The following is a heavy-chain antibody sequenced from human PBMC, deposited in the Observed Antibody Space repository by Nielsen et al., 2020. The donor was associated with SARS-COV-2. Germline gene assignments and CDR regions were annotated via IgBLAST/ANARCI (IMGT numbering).Heavy chain of an antibody. J-gene: IGHJ4*02. CDR2: ISYDGSNK. Sequence: GGSLRLSCAASGFTFSSYAMHWVRQAPGKGLEWVAVISYDGSNKYYADSVKGRFTISRDNSKNTLYLQMNSLRDEDTAVYYCARDTDSGSYRGTDYFDYWGQGTLVTVSS. D-gene: IGHD1-26*01. V-gene: IGHV3-30-3*01. CDR3: ARDTDSGSYRGTDYFDY. CDR1: GFTFSSYA.